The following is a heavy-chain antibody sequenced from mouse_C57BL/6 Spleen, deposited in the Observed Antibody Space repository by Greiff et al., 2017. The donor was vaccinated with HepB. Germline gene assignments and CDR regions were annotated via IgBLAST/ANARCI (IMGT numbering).Heavy chain of an antibody. Sequence: EVHLVESGGGLVKPGGSLKLSCAASGFTFSDYGMHWVRQAPEKGLEWVAYISSGSSTIYYADTVKGRFTISRDNAKNTLFLQMTSLRSEDTAMYYCARDSKYGSGFWGQGTTLTVSS. CDR3: ARDSKYGSGF. V-gene: IGHV5-17*01. CDR1: GFTFSDYG. D-gene: IGHD1-1*01. J-gene: IGHJ2*01. CDR2: ISSGSSTI.